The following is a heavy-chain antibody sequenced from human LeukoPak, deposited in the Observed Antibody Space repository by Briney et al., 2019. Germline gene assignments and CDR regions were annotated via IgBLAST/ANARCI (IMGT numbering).Heavy chain of an antibody. D-gene: IGHD6-13*01. Sequence: GASVKVSCKSSGYTFTVYYMHWVRQAPAQGLEWMGCSNPNSGGTNYAQKFQGRVTMTRDTSISTAYMELSRLRSDDTAVYYCARQDSSSWYLAEYNWFDPWGQGTLVTVSS. CDR1: GYTFTVYY. CDR3: ARQDSSSWYLAEYNWFDP. V-gene: IGHV1-2*02. J-gene: IGHJ5*02. CDR2: SNPNSGGT.